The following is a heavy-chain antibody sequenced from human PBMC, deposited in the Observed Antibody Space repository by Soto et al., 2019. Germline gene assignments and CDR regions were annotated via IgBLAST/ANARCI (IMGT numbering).Heavy chain of an antibody. D-gene: IGHD5-12*01. V-gene: IGHV4-30-2*06. CDR2: ISHLEST. J-gene: IGHJ4*02. CDR1: GASISYVGFS. Sequence: SETLSLTCTVSGASISYVGFSWIWIRQSPGKGLEWIGYISHLESTYFHPSFKSRLTMSIDRTRNQFSLKLSSVTAADMAVYDCARGGGYGSFDYWGKGVLVTVSS. CDR3: ARGGGYGSFDY.